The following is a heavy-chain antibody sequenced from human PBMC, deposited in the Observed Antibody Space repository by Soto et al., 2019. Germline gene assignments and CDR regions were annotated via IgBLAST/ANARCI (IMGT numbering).Heavy chain of an antibody. CDR3: AKSDSMVRGVIYYYYGMDV. D-gene: IGHD3-10*01. CDR2: ISGSGGST. CDR1: GFTFSSYA. Sequence: GGSLRLSCAASGFTFSSYAMSWVRQAPGKGLEWVSAISGSGGSTYYADSVKGRFTISRDNSKNTLYLQMNSLRAEDTAVYYCAKSDSMVRGVIYYYYGMDVWGQGTTVTVSS. V-gene: IGHV3-23*01. J-gene: IGHJ6*02.